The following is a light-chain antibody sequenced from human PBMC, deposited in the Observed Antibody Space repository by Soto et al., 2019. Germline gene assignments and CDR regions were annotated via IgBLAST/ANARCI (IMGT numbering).Light chain of an antibody. CDR3: QQYGSSRWT. J-gene: IGKJ1*01. Sequence: EIVLTQSPGTLSLSPGERATLSCRASQSVSSSYLAWYQQKPVQAPRLLIYGASSRATGIPDRFSGSGSGTDFTLTISRLESEDFAVYYCQQYGSSRWTFGQGTKVDIK. V-gene: IGKV3-20*01. CDR2: GAS. CDR1: QSVSSSY.